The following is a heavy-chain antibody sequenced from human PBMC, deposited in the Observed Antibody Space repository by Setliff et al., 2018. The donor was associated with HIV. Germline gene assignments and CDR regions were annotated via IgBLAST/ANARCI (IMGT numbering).Heavy chain of an antibody. D-gene: IGHD3-10*01. CDR1: GGSFSGYY. J-gene: IGHJ4*02. CDR3: ARGAGYYGSGSSLPLGY. V-gene: IGHV4-34*01. CDR2: INHSGST. Sequence: SETLSLTCAVYGGSFSGYYWSWIRQPPGKGLEWIGEINHSGSTNYNPSLKSRVTITVDTSKNQFSLKLNSVTAADTAVYYCARGAGYYGSGSSLPLGYWGQGTLVTVSS.